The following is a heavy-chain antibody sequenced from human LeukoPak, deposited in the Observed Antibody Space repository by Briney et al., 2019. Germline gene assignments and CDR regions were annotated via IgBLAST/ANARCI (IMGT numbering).Heavy chain of an antibody. D-gene: IGHD6-13*01. CDR1: GYTFTGYY. CDR3: ARGATTEYSSSWYAPYYYYYYYMDV. J-gene: IGHJ6*03. Sequence: ASVKVSCKASGYTFTGYYMHWVRQAPGQGLEWMGWINPNSGGTNYAQKFRGRVTMTRDTSISTAYMELSRLRSDDTAVYYCARGATTEYSSSWYAPYYYYYYYMDVWGKGTTVTISS. CDR2: INPNSGGT. V-gene: IGHV1-2*02.